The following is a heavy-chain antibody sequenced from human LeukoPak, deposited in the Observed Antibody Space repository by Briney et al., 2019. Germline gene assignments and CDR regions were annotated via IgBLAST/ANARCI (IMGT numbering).Heavy chain of an antibody. J-gene: IGHJ4*02. CDR1: GFTFSSYA. Sequence: GGSLRLSCAASGFTFSSYAMSWVRQAPEKGLESVSAISNSGGNTYYADSVKGRFTISRDNSKNTLYLQMNSLRAEDTAVYYCAKDRENYYESSGPIGSRYFDYWGQGTLVTVSS. D-gene: IGHD3-22*01. CDR3: AKDRENYYESSGPIGSRYFDY. V-gene: IGHV3-23*01. CDR2: ISNSGGNT.